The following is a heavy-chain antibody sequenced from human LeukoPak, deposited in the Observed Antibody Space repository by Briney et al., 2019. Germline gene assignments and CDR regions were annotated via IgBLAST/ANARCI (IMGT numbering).Heavy chain of an antibody. CDR1: GVSISSSNSY. V-gene: IGHV4-39*01. Sequence: PSETLSLTCTVSGVSISSSNSYWGWIRQPPGKGREWIGSIYYSGNTYDNASLKSQVSISIDTSKNRFSLKLTSVTAADTAVYYCARQTGSGLFILPGGQGTLVTVSS. CDR3: ARQTGSGLFILP. D-gene: IGHD3/OR15-3a*01. CDR2: IYYSGNT. J-gene: IGHJ4*02.